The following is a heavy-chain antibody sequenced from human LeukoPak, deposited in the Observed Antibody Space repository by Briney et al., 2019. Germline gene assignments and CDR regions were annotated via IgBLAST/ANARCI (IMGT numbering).Heavy chain of an antibody. CDR1: GGSFSGYY. V-gene: IGHV4-34*01. CDR3: ARATGGAYDWWTARKRGFDYYYMDV. Sequence: SETLSLTCAVYGGSFSGYYWSWIRQPPGKGLEWIGEINHSGSTNYNPSLKSRVTISVDTSKNQFSLKLSSVTAADTAVYYCARATGGAYDWWTARKRGFDYYYMDVWGKGTTVTISS. CDR2: INHSGST. J-gene: IGHJ6*03. D-gene: IGHD3/OR15-3a*01.